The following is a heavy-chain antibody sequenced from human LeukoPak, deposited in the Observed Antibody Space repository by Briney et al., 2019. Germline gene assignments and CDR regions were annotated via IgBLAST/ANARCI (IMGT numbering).Heavy chain of an antibody. Sequence: PSQTLSLTCAISGDSVSRNNTAWNWIRQSPSRGLEWLGRTYYRSKWYNEYAVSVNSRITINADTSKNQFSLQLNSVTPEDTAVYYCARGYSMDVWGKGTTVTVSS. CDR3: ARGYSMDV. CDR1: GDSVSRNNTA. CDR2: TYYRSKWYN. V-gene: IGHV6-1*01. J-gene: IGHJ6*03.